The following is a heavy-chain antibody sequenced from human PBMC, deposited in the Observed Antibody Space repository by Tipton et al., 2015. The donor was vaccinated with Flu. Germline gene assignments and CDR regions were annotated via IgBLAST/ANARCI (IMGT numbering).Heavy chain of an antibody. CDR2: IYRDGST. CDR1: NYSINSGYY. Sequence: TLSLTCAVSNYSINSGYYWGWIRQSPGKGLEWIGTIYRDGSTYYSPSLKSRVTISVDTSKNQFSLKLSSVTAADTAVYYCARGVNHAFDLWGQGALVTVSS. V-gene: IGHV4-38-2*01. J-gene: IGHJ4*02. D-gene: IGHD1-14*01. CDR3: ARGVNHAFDL.